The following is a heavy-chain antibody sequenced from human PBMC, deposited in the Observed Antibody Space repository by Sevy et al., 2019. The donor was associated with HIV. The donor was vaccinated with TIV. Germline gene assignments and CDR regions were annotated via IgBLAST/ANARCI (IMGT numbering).Heavy chain of an antibody. J-gene: IGHJ6*03. Sequence: GGSLRLSCAVSGFSFDSYGMTWVRQAPGKGLEWVSGISGSGTRTYYADSVKGRFSISRDNSKNRLYLQMTSLRSEDSASYDLAKWGGGHYDPDEIGYYFYYYNMDVWGKGTTVTVSS. V-gene: IGHV3-23*01. CDR2: ISGSGTRT. CDR3: AKWGGGHYDPDEIGYYFYYYNMDV. D-gene: IGHD3-22*01. CDR1: GFSFDSYG.